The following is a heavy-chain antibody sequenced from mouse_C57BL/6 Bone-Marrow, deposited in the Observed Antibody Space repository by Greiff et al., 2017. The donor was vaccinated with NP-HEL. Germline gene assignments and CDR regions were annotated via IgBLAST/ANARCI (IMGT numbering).Heavy chain of an antibody. D-gene: IGHD2-5*01. CDR2: INYDGSST. J-gene: IGHJ3*01. V-gene: IGHV5-16*01. CDR3: ARDDSNYSFAY. CDR1: GFTFSDYY. Sequence: EVQLVESEGGLVQPGSSMKLSCTASGFTFSDYYMAWVRQVPEKGLEWVANINYDGSSTYYLDSLKSRFIISRDNAKNILYLQMSSLKSEDTATYYCARDDSNYSFAYWGQGTLVTVSA.